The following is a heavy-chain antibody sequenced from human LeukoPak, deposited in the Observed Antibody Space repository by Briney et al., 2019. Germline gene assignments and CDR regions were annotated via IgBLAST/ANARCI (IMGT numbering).Heavy chain of an antibody. Sequence: GGSLRLSCAASGFTFSSYGIHWVRQAPGKGLEWVAVISYDGSNKYNVDSVKGRFTISRDNSKNTLYLQMNSLRAEDTAVYYCAKDRVRSGCLDYWGQGTLVTVSS. CDR2: ISYDGSNK. D-gene: IGHD6-19*01. J-gene: IGHJ4*02. CDR1: GFTFSSYG. CDR3: AKDRVRSGCLDY. V-gene: IGHV3-30*18.